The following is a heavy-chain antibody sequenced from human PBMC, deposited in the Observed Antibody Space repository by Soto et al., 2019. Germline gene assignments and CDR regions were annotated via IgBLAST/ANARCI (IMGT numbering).Heavy chain of an antibody. D-gene: IGHD2-2*01. CDR3: ARDSLPNAYCISTRCYWLPWFDP. CDR2: ISYDGSNK. CDR1: GFTFSSYA. Sequence: QVQLVESGGGVVQPGRSLRLSCAASGFTFSSYAMHWVRQAPGKGLEWVAVISYDGSNKYYADSVKGRFTISRDNSKNALYLQMTSLRAEDTAVYYCARDSLPNAYCISTRCYWLPWFDPWGQGTLVTVSS. J-gene: IGHJ5*02. V-gene: IGHV3-30-3*01.